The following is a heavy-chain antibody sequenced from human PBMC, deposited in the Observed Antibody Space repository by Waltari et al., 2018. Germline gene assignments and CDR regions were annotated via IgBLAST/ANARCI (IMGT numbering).Heavy chain of an antibody. J-gene: IGHJ6*03. D-gene: IGHD3-16*01. CDR2: ISYDGSNK. V-gene: IGHV3-30-3*01. CDR1: GFTFSSYA. CDR3: ARDIGGYYYMDV. Sequence: QVQLVESGGGVVQPGRSLRLSCAASGFTFSSYAMHWVRQAPGKGLEWVAVISYDGSNKYYADSVKGRFTISRDNSKNTLYLQMNSLRSEDTAVYYCARDIGGYYYMDVWGKGTTVTVSS.